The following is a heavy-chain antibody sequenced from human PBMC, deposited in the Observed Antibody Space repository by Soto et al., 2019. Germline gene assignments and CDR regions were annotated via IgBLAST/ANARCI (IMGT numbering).Heavy chain of an antibody. D-gene: IGHD3-3*01. CDR2: ISSSSSYI. J-gene: IGHJ6*02. CDR1: GFTFSSYS. V-gene: IGHV3-21*01. CDR3: AFSRYDFWTYGMDV. Sequence: GGSLRLSCAASGFTFSSYSMNWVRQAPGKGLEWVSSISSSSSYIYYADSVKGRFTISRDNAKNSLYLQMNSLRAEDTAVYYCAFSRYDFWTYGMDVWGQGTTVTVSS.